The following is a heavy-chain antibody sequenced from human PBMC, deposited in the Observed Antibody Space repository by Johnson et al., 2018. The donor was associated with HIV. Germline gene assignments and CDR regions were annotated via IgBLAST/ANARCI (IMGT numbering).Heavy chain of an antibody. Sequence: VQLVESGGGLVQPGGSLRLSCAASGFTFSSYWMSWVRQAPGKGLEWVATIKGDGSGQDYVDSVEGRFTISRDYAKNSLYVQMNSLRAEDTAVYYCARLRWGSGDPLHDAFDVWGPGTMVTVSS. V-gene: IGHV3-7*01. CDR1: GFTFSSYW. CDR3: ARLRWGSGDPLHDAFDV. D-gene: IGHD2-21*01. CDR2: IKGDGSGQ. J-gene: IGHJ3*01.